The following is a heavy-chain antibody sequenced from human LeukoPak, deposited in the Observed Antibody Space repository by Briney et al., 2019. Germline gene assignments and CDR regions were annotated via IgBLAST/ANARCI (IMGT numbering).Heavy chain of an antibody. CDR3: AKEGPGGYNYFDY. V-gene: IGHV3-30*18. Sequence: PGGPLRLSCAASGFTFSSYGMHWVRQAPGKGLEWVAVISYDGSNKYYADSVKGRFTISRDNSKNTLYLQMNSLRAEDTAVYYCAKEGPGGYNYFDYWGQGTLVTVSS. CDR1: GFTFSSYG. CDR2: ISYDGSNK. J-gene: IGHJ4*02. D-gene: IGHD5-24*01.